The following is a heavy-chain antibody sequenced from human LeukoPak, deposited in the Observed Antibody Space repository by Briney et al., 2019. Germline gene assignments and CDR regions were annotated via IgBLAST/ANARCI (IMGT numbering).Heavy chain of an antibody. CDR1: GYTFTSYY. V-gene: IGHV1-46*01. Sequence: RASVKVSCEASGYTFTSYYMHWVRQAPGQGLEWMGIINPSGGSTSYAQKFQGRVTMTRDTSTSTVYMELSSLRSEDTAVYYCARDLSTVVTPSTWFDPWGQGTLVTVSS. CDR3: ARDLSTVVTPSTWFDP. J-gene: IGHJ5*02. D-gene: IGHD4-23*01. CDR2: INPSGGST.